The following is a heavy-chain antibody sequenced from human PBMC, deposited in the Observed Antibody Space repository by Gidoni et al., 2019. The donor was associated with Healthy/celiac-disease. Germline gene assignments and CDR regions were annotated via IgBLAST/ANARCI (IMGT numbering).Heavy chain of an antibody. CDR2: FDPEDGET. D-gene: IGHD3-22*01. J-gene: IGHJ4*02. CDR1: GYTLTELS. CDR3: ATHPLYYYDFPVSAFDY. V-gene: IGHV1-24*01. Sequence: QVERVQSGAEGKKAGASVKVCCKVSGYTLTELSMHCVRQAPGKGREWMGGFDPEDGETIYAQKFQGRVTMTEDTSTDTAYMELSSLRSEDTAVYYCATHPLYYYDFPVSAFDYWGQGTLVTVSS.